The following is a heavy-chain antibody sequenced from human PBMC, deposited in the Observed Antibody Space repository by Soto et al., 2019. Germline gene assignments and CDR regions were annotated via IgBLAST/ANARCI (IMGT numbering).Heavy chain of an antibody. CDR2: IKSKTSGGTT. CDR3: ATDGATGFWSSGVSHTKTI. Sequence: EVQLVESGGGLVKPGGSMRISCAASGFAFTNAWMSWVRQAPGKGLEWVGRIKSKTSGGTTDYAAPVKGRFTISRDDSTNTLDLQMHSLKSEDSAVYYCATDGATGFWSSGVSHTKTIGGQGTLVVVAS. J-gene: IGHJ4*02. V-gene: IGHV3-15*01. CDR1: GFAFTNAW. D-gene: IGHD2-8*01.